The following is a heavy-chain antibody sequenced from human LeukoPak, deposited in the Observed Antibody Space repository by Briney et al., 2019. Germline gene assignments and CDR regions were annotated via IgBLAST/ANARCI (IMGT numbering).Heavy chain of an antibody. Sequence: QSGGSLRLSCAASGFTFDDYAMHWVRQAPGKGLEWVSGIGWNSGSIDYAVPVKGRFTISRDNAKNSLSLQMNSLRPDDTALYYCVKARVLKSASFDSWGQGTLVTVSS. J-gene: IGHJ4*02. D-gene: IGHD2-2*01. V-gene: IGHV3-9*01. CDR1: GFTFDDYA. CDR3: VKARVLKSASFDS. CDR2: IGWNSGSI.